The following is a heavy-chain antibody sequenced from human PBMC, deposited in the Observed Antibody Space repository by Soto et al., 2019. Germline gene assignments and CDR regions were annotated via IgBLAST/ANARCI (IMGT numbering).Heavy chain of an antibody. CDR3: AREDSGYGAWGS. J-gene: IGHJ5*02. Sequence: QVQLQESGPGLVKPSQTLPLTCTVSGGSISSGGYYWSWIRQHQGKGLEWIGYIYYSGSTYYNPSLKRGLTMSVDTSKYQFCLKPSSVTAADTAVYYCAREDSGYGAWGSWGQGTLVTVSS. CDR1: GGSISSGGYY. CDR2: IYYSGST. D-gene: IGHD5-12*01. V-gene: IGHV4-31*03.